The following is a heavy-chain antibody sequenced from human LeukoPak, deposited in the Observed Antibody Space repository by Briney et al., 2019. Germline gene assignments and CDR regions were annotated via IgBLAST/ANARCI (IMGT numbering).Heavy chain of an antibody. D-gene: IGHD3-10*01. CDR3: ARLGNGSGSYYKNPYYYYYMDV. V-gene: IGHV5-51*01. CDR2: IYPGDSDT. CDR1: GYSFTSYW. J-gene: IGHJ6*03. Sequence: GESLTISCKGSGYSFTSYWIGWVRQMPGKGLEWMGIIYPGDSDTRYSPSFQGQVTISADKSISTAYLQWSSLKASDTAMYYCARLGNGSGSYYKNPYYYYYMDVWGKGTTVTVSS.